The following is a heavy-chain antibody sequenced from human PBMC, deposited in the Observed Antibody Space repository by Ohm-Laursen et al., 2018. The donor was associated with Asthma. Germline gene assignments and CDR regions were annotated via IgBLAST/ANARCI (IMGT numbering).Heavy chain of an antibody. J-gene: IGHJ6*02. V-gene: IGHV3-53*05. Sequence: GSLRLSCSASGITVSVNYMSWVRQAPGKGLEWVPVIYNGGSTYHADSVRGRFTISRDNSKNTLYLQMNSLRAEDTAVYYCARGEVPVYYYGLDDWGQGTTVTVSS. CDR1: GITVSVNY. CDR3: ARGEVPVYYYGLDD. D-gene: IGHD4-11*01. CDR2: IYNGGST.